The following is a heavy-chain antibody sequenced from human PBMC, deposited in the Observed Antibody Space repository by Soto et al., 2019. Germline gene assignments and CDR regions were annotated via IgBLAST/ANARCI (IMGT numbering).Heavy chain of an antibody. Sequence: QVYLVQSGAEVKKPGASVKVSCQGSGYAFTTYGITWVRQAPGQGLAWMGWISAHNGNTNYAQKLQGRVTVTRDPSTSTAYMELRSLRYDDTAVYYCARGRYGAYWGQGARVTVS. CDR3: ARGRYGAY. V-gene: IGHV1-18*01. J-gene: IGHJ4*02. CDR2: ISAHNGNT. CDR1: GYAFTTYG. D-gene: IGHD3-10*01.